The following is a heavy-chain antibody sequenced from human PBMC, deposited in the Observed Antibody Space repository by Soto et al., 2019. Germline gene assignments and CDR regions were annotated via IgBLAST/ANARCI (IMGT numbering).Heavy chain of an antibody. CDR1: GYVYISYG. D-gene: IGHD3-10*01. J-gene: IGHJ4*02. CDR2: ISAYTGKA. Sequence: QVPLVQSGPEVKKPGASVKVSCKTSGYVYISYGISWVRQAPGHGLEWVGWISAYTGKADYAQKFQGRVTMTTETSTSTAILELRSLRSDDTAVYYCARDQRYYGSGSYYSDSWGQGTLVTVSS. V-gene: IGHV1-18*04. CDR3: ARDQRYYGSGSYYSDS.